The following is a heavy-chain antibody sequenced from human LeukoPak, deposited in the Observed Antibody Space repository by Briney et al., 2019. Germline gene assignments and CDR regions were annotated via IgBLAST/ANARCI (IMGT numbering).Heavy chain of an antibody. D-gene: IGHD1-14*01. CDR2: IYSGGST. CDR3: ARVLRRGWFDP. Sequence: PGGSLRLSCAASGFTVSSNYMSWVRQAPGKGLEWVSVIYSGGSTYYADSVKGRSTISRDNSKNTLYLQMNSLRAEDTAVYYCARVLRRGWFDPWGQGTLVTVSS. J-gene: IGHJ5*02. CDR1: GFTVSSNY. V-gene: IGHV3-53*01.